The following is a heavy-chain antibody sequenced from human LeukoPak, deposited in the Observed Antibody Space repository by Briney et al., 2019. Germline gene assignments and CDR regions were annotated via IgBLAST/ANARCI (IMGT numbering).Heavy chain of an antibody. D-gene: IGHD3-3*01. J-gene: IGHJ4*02. Sequence: SETLSLTCTVSGYSISSGYFWGWMRQPPGKGLEWIGSIYQSGTAHYNPSLKSRVTISVDTSKNQFSLKLRSVMAADTAVYYCARGFYFDYWGQGTLVTVSS. CDR2: IYQSGTA. CDR1: GYSISSGYF. CDR3: ARGFYFDY. V-gene: IGHV4-38-2*02.